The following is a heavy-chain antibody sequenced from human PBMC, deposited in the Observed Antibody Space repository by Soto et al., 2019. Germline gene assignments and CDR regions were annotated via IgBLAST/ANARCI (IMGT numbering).Heavy chain of an antibody. V-gene: IGHV1-18*01. J-gene: IGHJ6*02. CDR3: ARVLNDFWSGENYYYYYGMDV. CDR1: GYTFTSYG. D-gene: IGHD3-3*01. CDR2: ISAYNGNT. Sequence: ASVKVSCKASGYTFTSYGISWVRQAPGQGLEWMGWISAYNGNTNYAQKLQGRVTMTTDTSTSTAYMELRSLRSDDTAVYYCARVLNDFWSGENYYYYYGMDVWGQGTTVTVSS.